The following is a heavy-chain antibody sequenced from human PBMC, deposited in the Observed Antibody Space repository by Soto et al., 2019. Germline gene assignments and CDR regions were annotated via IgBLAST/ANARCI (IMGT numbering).Heavy chain of an antibody. J-gene: IGHJ4*02. CDR3: ASSPVAAPGNY. CDR2: ISSSSSYI. CDR1: GFTFSSYS. Sequence: EVQLVESGGGLVKPGGSLRLSCAASGFTFSSYSMNWVRQAPGKGLEWVSSISSSSSYIYYADSVKGRFTISRDNAKNSLYLQRNSLRAEDTAVYYCASSPVAAPGNYWGQGTLVTVSS. D-gene: IGHD6-19*01. V-gene: IGHV3-21*01.